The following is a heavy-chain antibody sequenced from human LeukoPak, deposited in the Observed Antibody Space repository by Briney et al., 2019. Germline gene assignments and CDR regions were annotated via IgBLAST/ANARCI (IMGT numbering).Heavy chain of an antibody. CDR3: AREGIVATLDY. CDR2: IWYDGVNQ. J-gene: IGHJ4*02. CDR1: GFSFSNYG. Sequence: GGSLRLSCAASGFSFSNYGMHWVRQAPGKGLEWVAVIWYDGVNQYYADSVKGRFTISRDMPKNTLYLQMNSLRAEDTAVYYCAREGIVATLDYWGQGTLVTVSS. V-gene: IGHV3-33*01. D-gene: IGHD5-12*01.